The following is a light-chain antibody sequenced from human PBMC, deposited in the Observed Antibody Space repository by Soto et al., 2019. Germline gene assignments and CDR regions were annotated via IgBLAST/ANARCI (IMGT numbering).Light chain of an antibody. CDR3: QQYNNSPT. CDR2: GAS. V-gene: IGKV3D-15*01. CDR1: QSVSSN. J-gene: IGKJ1*01. Sequence: EIVMTQSPATLSVSPGERATLSCRASQSVSSNLAWYQLKPGQAPRLLIYGASTRATGIPARFSGSGSGTEFTLTISSLQSEDFAVYYCQQYNNSPTFGQATKVEIK.